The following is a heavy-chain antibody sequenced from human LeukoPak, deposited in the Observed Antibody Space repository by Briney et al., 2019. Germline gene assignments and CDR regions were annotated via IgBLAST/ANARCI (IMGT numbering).Heavy chain of an antibody. CDR2: IHHSGSS. CDR1: GGSFSGYY. CDR3: ARSDGYGLVGI. V-gene: IGHV4-34*01. Sequence: SETLSLTCAVYGGSFSGYYWSWIRQSPGKGLEWIGEIHHSGSSDYNPSLKSRVTISLDTSKDQFSLMLSSVTAADTAVYYCARSDGYGLVGIWGQGTMVTVSS. J-gene: IGHJ3*02. D-gene: IGHD3-10*01.